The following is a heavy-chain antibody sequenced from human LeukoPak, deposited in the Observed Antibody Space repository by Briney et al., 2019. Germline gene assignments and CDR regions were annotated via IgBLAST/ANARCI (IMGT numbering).Heavy chain of an antibody. CDR3: ARGWSRGPLDY. Sequence: ASVKVSCKASGGTFSSYAISWVRQAPGQGLEWMGRIIPIFGIANYAQKFQGRVTITRDTSASTAYMELSSLRSEDTAVYYCARGWSRGPLDYWGQGTLVTVSS. D-gene: IGHD2-8*01. J-gene: IGHJ4*02. V-gene: IGHV1-69*04. CDR1: GGTFSSYA. CDR2: IIPIFGIA.